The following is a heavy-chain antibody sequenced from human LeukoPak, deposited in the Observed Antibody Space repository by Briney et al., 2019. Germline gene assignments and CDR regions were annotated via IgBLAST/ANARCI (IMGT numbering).Heavy chain of an antibody. V-gene: IGHV4-59*13. CDR3: ARHYYDSTHDAFDI. CDR1: GDSISNYY. D-gene: IGHD3-22*01. CDR2: IYYSGST. J-gene: IGHJ3*02. Sequence: SETLSLTCTVSGDSISNYYWSWLRQPPGKGLEWIGYIYYSGSTNYNPSLKSRVTISVDTSKNQFSLKLSSVTAADTAVYYCARHYYDSTHDAFDIWGQGTMVTVPS.